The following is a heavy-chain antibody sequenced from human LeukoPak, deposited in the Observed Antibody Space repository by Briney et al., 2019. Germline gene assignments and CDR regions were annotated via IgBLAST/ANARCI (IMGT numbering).Heavy chain of an antibody. CDR1: GGSVSSDSYY. J-gene: IGHJ4*02. CDR2: IYYSGST. V-gene: IGHV4-61*01. CDR3: ARGPLDSGYTYFDY. Sequence: SETLSLTCTVSGGSVSSDSYYWSWIRQPPGKGLEWIGYIYYSGSTNYNPSLKSRVTISVDTSKNQFSLKLSSVTAADTAVYYCARGPLDSGYTYFDYWGQGTLVSVAS. D-gene: IGHD5-12*01.